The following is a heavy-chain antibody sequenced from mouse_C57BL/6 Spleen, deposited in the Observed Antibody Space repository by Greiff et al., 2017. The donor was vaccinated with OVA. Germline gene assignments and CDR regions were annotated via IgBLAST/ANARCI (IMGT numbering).Heavy chain of an antibody. D-gene: IGHD2-5*01. V-gene: IGHV5-17*01. Sequence: EVMLVESGGGLVKPGGSLKLSCAASGFTFSDYGMHWVRQAPEQGLEWVAYISSGSSTIYYADTVQGRFTISRDNAKNTLFLQMTSLRSEDTAMYYCARPLYYSNYLFDDWGKGTTLTVSS. CDR2: ISSGSSTI. CDR3: ARPLYYSNYLFDD. J-gene: IGHJ2*01. CDR1: GFTFSDYG.